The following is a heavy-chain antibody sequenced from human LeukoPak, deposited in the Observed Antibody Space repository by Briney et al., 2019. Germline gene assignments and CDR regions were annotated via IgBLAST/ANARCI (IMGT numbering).Heavy chain of an antibody. J-gene: IGHJ6*02. Sequence: GGSLGLSCVASGFTFSSYGMHWVRQAPGKGLEWVAVIWYDGSNKYYADSVKGRFTISRDNSKNTLYLQMNSLRAEDTAVYYCARDTFYYDFWSGYSYYYYYGMDVWGQGTTVTVSS. D-gene: IGHD3-3*01. V-gene: IGHV3-33*08. CDR1: GFTFSSYG. CDR2: IWYDGSNK. CDR3: ARDTFYYDFWSGYSYYYYYGMDV.